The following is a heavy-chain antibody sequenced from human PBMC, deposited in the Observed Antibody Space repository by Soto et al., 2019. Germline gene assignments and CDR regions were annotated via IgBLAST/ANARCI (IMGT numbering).Heavy chain of an antibody. CDR2: IWYDGSNK. Sequence: QVQLVESGGGVVQPGRSLRLSCAASGFTFSSYGMQWVRQAPGKGLEWVAVIWYDGSNKYYADSVKGRFTISRDNSKKTLYLQMNSLRAEDTAVYYCARDLYSSGWYDLDYWGQGTLVTVSS. D-gene: IGHD6-19*01. CDR3: ARDLYSSGWYDLDY. J-gene: IGHJ4*02. V-gene: IGHV3-33*01. CDR1: GFTFSSYG.